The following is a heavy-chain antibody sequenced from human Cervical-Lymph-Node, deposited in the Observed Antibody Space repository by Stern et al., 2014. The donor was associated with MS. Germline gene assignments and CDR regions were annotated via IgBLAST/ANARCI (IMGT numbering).Heavy chain of an antibody. D-gene: IGHD6-19*01. Sequence: DQLVESGGGVVQPGRSLRLSCAGSGFTFSTYGMHWVRQAPGKGLEWVAVISYDGRNEHYVDSVKGRFTISRDNSKNTLYLQMNSLRAEDTAVYYCAKDRGTGWPLDYWGQGTLVTVS. V-gene: IGHV3-30*18. CDR3: AKDRGTGWPLDY. CDR1: GFTFSTYG. CDR2: ISYDGRNE. J-gene: IGHJ4*02.